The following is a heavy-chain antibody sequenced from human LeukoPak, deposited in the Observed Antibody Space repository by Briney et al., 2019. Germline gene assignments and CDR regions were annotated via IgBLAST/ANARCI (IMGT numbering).Heavy chain of an antibody. CDR3: ARGVRDSSGREYFQH. J-gene: IGHJ1*01. Sequence: ASVKVSCKASGYTFTSHDINWVRQATGQGLEWRGWMNPNSGNTGYAQKFQGRVTMTRNTSISTAYMELSSLRSEDTAMYYCARGVRDSSGREYFQHWGQGTLLTVSS. CDR2: MNPNSGNT. D-gene: IGHD3-22*01. V-gene: IGHV1-8*01. CDR1: GYTFTSHD.